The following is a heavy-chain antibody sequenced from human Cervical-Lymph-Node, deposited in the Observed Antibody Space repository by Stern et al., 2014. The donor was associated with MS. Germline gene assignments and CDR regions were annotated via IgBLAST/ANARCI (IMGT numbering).Heavy chain of an antibody. CDR3: ARVHSGYNWFDY. Sequence: QLQLQESGPGLVKPSGTLSLTCAVSGGSISNTNWWGWVRQTPGMGLEWIGEIYHSGTTNFGPSLKSRVTLSVEKSKNHCSLELKSVTAADTAVYYCARVHSGYNWFDYWGQGTLVTVSS. CDR2: IYHSGTT. V-gene: IGHV4-4*02. D-gene: IGHD5-12*01. J-gene: IGHJ4*02. CDR1: GGSISNTNW.